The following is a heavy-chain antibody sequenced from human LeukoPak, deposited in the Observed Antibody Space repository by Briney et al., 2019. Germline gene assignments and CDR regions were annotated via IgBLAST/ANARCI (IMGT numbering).Heavy chain of an antibody. CDR2: ISYDGSNK. D-gene: IGHD6-19*01. CDR3: AQGEAVAPNGFDV. V-gene: IGHV3-30*18. CDR1: GLTFTSFC. Sequence: GSLSPARAASGLTFTSFCTHWVRQAPGKGLEWVAVISYDGSNKYYADSVKGRLTLPRDNSKSTLYPQMNRLRAEDTAVYYCAQGEAVAPNGFDVWGQGTTVTVSS. J-gene: IGHJ6*02.